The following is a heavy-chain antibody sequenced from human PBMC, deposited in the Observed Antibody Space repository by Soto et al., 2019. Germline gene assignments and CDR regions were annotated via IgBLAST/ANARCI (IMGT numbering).Heavy chain of an antibody. CDR3: AHRGYGNYPGDNWFDP. J-gene: IGHJ5*02. V-gene: IGHV2-5*01. Sequence: SGPTLVNPTQTLTLTCSFSGFSLSTGGRGVGWIRQPPGKALEWLALIYWNDDERYSPSLKNRLTITKDTSKNQVVLTLTNMDPVDTATYYCAHRGYGNYPGDNWFDPWGQGTLVTVSS. CDR2: IYWNDDE. CDR1: GFSLSTGGRG. D-gene: IGHD4-17*01.